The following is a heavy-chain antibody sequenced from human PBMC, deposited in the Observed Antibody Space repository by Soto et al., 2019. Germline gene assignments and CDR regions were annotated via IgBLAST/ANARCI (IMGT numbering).Heavy chain of an antibody. D-gene: IGHD5-18*01. CDR2: IYYSGIT. CDR3: ARDIRGYSRAFDY. V-gene: IGHV4-61*08. Sequence: LSLTCTVSGGSVSGGAYYWTWIRQPPGKGLEWIGYIYYSGITTYNPSLKSRVTISIGTSKNQFSLKLTSATAADTAVYYCARDIRGYSRAFDYWGQGALVTVSS. J-gene: IGHJ4*02. CDR1: GGSVSGGAYY.